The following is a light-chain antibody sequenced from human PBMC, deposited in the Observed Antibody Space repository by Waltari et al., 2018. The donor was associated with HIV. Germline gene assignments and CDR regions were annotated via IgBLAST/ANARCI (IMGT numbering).Light chain of an antibody. CDR1: SSAVGYTNR. Sequence: QSALTQPPSVSGSPGQSVTISCTGTSSAVGYTNRVSWYQQSPGTAPKLLIYEVTNRPSGVPDRFSGSKSGNPASLPISGLQAEDEADYYCASFTTSATYVFGLGTKVTVL. V-gene: IGLV2-18*02. CDR3: ASFTTSATYV. J-gene: IGLJ1*01. CDR2: EVT.